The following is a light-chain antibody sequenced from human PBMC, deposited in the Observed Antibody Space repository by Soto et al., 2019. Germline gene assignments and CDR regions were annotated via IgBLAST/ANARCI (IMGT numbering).Light chain of an antibody. J-gene: IGLJ2*01. V-gene: IGLV2-14*01. CDR3: SSYTSSNTLI. CDR2: EVT. CDR1: SSDVGGYNY. Sequence: QSALTQPASVSGSPGQSITISCTGTSSDVGGYNYVSWYQQYPGKAPKVMIYEVTNRPSGVSNRFSGSKSGNTASLTISGLQAEDEAGYYCSSYTSSNTLIFGGGTKLTVL.